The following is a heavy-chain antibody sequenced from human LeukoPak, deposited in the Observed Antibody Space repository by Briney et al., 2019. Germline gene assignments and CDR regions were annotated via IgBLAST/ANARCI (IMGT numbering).Heavy chain of an antibody. J-gene: IGHJ4*02. CDR3: ARGNKAAPTGY. CDR2: IYYSGST. Sequence: PSETLSLTCTVSGGSISSSSYYWGWIRQPPGKGLEWIGSIYYSGSTYYNPSLKSRVTISVDTSKNQFSLKLSSVTAADTAVYYCARGNKAAPTGYWGQGTLVTVSS. V-gene: IGHV4-39*07. CDR1: GGSISSSSYY. D-gene: IGHD6-6*01.